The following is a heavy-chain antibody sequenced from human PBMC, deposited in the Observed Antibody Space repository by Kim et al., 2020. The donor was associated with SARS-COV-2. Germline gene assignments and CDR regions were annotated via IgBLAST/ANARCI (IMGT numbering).Heavy chain of an antibody. D-gene: IGHD1-26*01. V-gene: IGHV4-59*01. CDR2: IYYSGST. CDR3: ARVLVSRAQPTEDDAFDI. J-gene: IGHJ3*02. CDR1: GGSISSYY. Sequence: SETLSLTCTVSGGSISSYYWSWIRQPPGKGLEWIGYIYYSGSTNYNPSLKSRVTISVDTSKNQFSLKLSSVTAADTAVYYCARVLVSRAQPTEDDAFDIWGQGTMVTVSS.